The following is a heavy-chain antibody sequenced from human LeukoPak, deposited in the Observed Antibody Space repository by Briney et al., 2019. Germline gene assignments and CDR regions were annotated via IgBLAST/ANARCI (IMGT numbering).Heavy chain of an antibody. CDR2: INPSGGST. CDR3: ARGDYGSGSYRGWFDP. J-gene: IGHJ5*02. D-gene: IGHD3-10*01. V-gene: IGHV1-46*01. Sequence: ASVKVSCKASGYTFTSYYMHWVRQAPGQGLEWMGIINPSGGSTSYAQKFQGRVTMTRDTSTGTVYMELSSLRSEDTAVYYCARGDYGSGSYRGWFDPWGQGTLVTVSS. CDR1: GYTFTSYY.